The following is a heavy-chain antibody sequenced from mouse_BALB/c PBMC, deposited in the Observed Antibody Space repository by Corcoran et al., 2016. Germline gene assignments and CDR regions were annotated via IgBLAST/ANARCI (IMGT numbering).Heavy chain of an antibody. J-gene: IGHJ4*01. CDR3: ARYAMDY. V-gene: IGHV1S136*01. Sequence: EVQLQQSGPELVKPGASVKMSCKASGYTFTSYVMHWVKQKPGQGLEWIGYINPFSNGTKYNEKFKGKATLISDKSSSTAHMELSSLTSEDSAVYYCARYAMDYWGQGTSVTVSS. CDR1: GYTFTSYV. CDR2: INPFSNGT.